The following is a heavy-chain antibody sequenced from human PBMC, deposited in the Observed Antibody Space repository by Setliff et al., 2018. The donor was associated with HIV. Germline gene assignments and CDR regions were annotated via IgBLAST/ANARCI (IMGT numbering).Heavy chain of an antibody. Sequence: GGSLRLSWAGSGSGGSGFTFSDYYMSWVRQAPGKGLEWVSIASPSGGTTYYADSVKGRFTISRDNSKSTLYLQMNSLKTEDTAVYYCAKPRRYNTYYFDHWGQGTLVTVSS. D-gene: IGHD3-3*01. CDR1: GFTFSDYY. J-gene: IGHJ4*02. CDR3: AKPRRYNTYYFDH. V-gene: IGHV3-23*01. CDR2: ASPSGGTT.